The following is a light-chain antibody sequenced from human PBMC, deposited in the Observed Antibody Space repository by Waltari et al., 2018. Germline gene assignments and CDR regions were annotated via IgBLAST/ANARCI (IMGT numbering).Light chain of an antibody. Sequence: DIVMTQSPLSLPVTLGEPASISCRSSQRLLRSNGYHYLDWYLQKPGQSPQPLIYLGSNRASGVPDRFSGSGSGTDFTLKISRVEAEDVGVYYCMQAQENPLTFGGGTKVEIK. CDR2: LGS. CDR3: MQAQENPLT. CDR1: QRLLRSNGYHY. J-gene: IGKJ4*01. V-gene: IGKV2-28*01.